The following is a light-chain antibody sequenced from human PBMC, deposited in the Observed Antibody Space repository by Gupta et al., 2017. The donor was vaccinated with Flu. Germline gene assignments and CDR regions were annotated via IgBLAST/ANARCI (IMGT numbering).Light chain of an antibody. CDR1: QSLLHSNGYNY. J-gene: IGKJ1*01. V-gene: IGKV2-28*01. CDR3: RQALQTPKT. CDR2: LGS. Sequence: VTPGEPASISCRSSQSLLHSNGYNYLDWYLQKPGQSPLLLIYLGSNRASGVPDRFSGSGSGTDFTLKISRVEAEDVGVYYCRQALQTPKTFGQGTKVEIK.